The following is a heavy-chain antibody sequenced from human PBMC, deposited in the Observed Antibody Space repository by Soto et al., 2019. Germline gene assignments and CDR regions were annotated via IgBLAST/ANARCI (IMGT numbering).Heavy chain of an antibody. J-gene: IGHJ3*02. V-gene: IGHV3-30*18. CDR2: ISYDGSNK. CDR3: AKLWELNTDAFDI. D-gene: IGHD1-26*01. Sequence: QVQLVESGGGVVQPGRSLRLSCAASGFTFSSYGMHWVRQAPGKGLEWVAVISYDGSNKYYADSVKGRFTISRDNSKNPLYLQMHSLRAEDTAVYYCAKLWELNTDAFDIWGQGTMVTVSS. CDR1: GFTFSSYG.